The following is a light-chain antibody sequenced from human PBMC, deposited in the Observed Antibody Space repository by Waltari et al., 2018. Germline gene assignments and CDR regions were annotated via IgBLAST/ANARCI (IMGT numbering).Light chain of an antibody. CDR2: DVS. CDR1: SSDVGGYNY. Sequence: QSALTQPASVSGSPGQSITISCTGTSSDVGGYNYVSWYQQHPGKAPKLMLYDVSNRPSGXSNRXXXPXXXNTASLTSXXXXAEDGXXYXCSSYXXXSXPEVVFGGGXKLTXL. J-gene: IGLJ2*01. V-gene: IGLV2-14*01. CDR3: SSYXXXSXPEVV.